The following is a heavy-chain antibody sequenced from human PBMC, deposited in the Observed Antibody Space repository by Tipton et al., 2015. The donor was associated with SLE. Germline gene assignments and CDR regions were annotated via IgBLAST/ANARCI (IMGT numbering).Heavy chain of an antibody. CDR1: GGSFSGDY. J-gene: IGHJ4*02. CDR3: ARRETGSGSYSKWGFDY. Sequence: GSLRLSCAVYGGSFSGDYWSWIRQPPGKGLEWIGEINHSGSTNYNPSLKSRVTISVDTSKNQFSLRLTSVTAADTAVYYCARRETGSGSYSKWGFDYWGQGTLVTVSS. CDR2: INHSGST. D-gene: IGHD3-10*01. V-gene: IGHV4-34*01.